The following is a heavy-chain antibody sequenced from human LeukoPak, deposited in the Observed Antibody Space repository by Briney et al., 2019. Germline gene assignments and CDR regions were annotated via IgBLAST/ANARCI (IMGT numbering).Heavy chain of an antibody. CDR2: IIPILGIA. CDR1: GGTFSSYA. J-gene: IGHJ6*02. Sequence: ASVKVSCKASGGTFSSYAISWVRQAPGQGLEWMGRIIPILGIANYAQKLQGRVTMTTDTSTSTAYMELRSLRSDDTAVYYCARDPFWSGLYYYYYGMDVWGQGTTVTVSS. D-gene: IGHD3-3*01. CDR3: ARDPFWSGLYYYYYGMDV. V-gene: IGHV1-69*04.